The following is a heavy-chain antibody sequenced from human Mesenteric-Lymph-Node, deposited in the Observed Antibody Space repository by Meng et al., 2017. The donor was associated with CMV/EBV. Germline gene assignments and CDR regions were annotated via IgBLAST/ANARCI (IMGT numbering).Heavy chain of an antibody. CDR2: ISYDGSNK. CDR1: GFTFSSYA. D-gene: IGHD6-19*01. V-gene: IGHV3-30-3*01. CDR3: ARISGWEEIYYYGMDV. Sequence: GESLKISCAASGFTFSSYAMHWVRQAPGKGLEWVAVISYDGSNKYYADSVKGRFTISRDNSKNTLYLQMNSLRAEDTAVYYCARISGWEEIYYYGMDVWGQGTTVTVSS. J-gene: IGHJ6*02.